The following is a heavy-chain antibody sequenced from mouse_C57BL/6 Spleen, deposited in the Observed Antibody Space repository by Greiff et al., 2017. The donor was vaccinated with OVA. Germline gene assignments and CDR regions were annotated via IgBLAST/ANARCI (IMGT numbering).Heavy chain of an antibody. D-gene: IGHD3-2*02. J-gene: IGHJ3*01. V-gene: IGHV14-4*01. Sequence: VQLQQSGAELVRPGASVKLSCTASGFNIKDDYMHWVKQRPEQGLEWIGWIDPENGDTEYASKFQGKATITADTSSNTAYLQLSSLTSEDTAVYYCTIDSSGPFAYWGQGTLVTVSA. CDR2: IDPENGDT. CDR1: GFNIKDDY. CDR3: TIDSSGPFAY.